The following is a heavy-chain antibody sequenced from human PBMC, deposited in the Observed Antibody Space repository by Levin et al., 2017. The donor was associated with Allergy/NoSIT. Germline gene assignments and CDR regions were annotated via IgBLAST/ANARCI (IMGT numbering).Heavy chain of an antibody. V-gene: IGHV3-7*01. Sequence: GGSLRLSCEASGFTFRSYWMTWVRQAPGKGLEWVANINQDASEKYYLDSVKGRFTISRDDTRNSLYLQMKSLRVEDTALYYCARGGYYDTSGSDYWGQGTLVAVSS. CDR3: ARGGYYDTSGSDY. CDR2: INQDASEK. J-gene: IGHJ4*02. CDR1: GFTFRSYW. D-gene: IGHD3-16*01.